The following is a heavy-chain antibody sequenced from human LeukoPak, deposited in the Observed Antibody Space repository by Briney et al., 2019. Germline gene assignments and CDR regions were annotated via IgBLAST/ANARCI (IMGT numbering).Heavy chain of an antibody. V-gene: IGHV4-61*01. Sequence: SETLSLTCTVSGGSVSSGSYYWSWIRQPPGKGLEWIGYIYYSGSTNYNPSLKSRVTISVDTSKNQFSLKLSSVTAADTVVYYCARVARVNCSGGSCYLFNWFDPWGQGTLVTVSS. D-gene: IGHD2-15*01. CDR1: GGSVSSGSYY. CDR2: IYYSGST. J-gene: IGHJ5*02. CDR3: ARVARVNCSGGSCYLFNWFDP.